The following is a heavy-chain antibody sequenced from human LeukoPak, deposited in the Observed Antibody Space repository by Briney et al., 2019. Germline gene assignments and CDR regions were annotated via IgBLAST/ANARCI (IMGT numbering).Heavy chain of an antibody. Sequence: ASVKVSCKASGYTFTSYDINWVRQATGQGLEWMGWMNPNSGNTGYAQKFQGRVAMTRNSSISTAYMELSSLRSEDTAVYYCAKVPHPHTYCGGDCYFDYWGQGTLVTVSS. V-gene: IGHV1-8*01. CDR3: AKVPHPHTYCGGDCYFDY. J-gene: IGHJ4*02. D-gene: IGHD2-21*02. CDR1: GYTFTSYD. CDR2: MNPNSGNT.